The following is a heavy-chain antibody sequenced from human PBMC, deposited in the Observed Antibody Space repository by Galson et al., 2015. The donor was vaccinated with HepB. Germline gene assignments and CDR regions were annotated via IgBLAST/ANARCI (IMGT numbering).Heavy chain of an antibody. CDR2: ISSSGSTI. CDR3: ARDRYYYDSSAQPRGSY. D-gene: IGHD3-22*01. Sequence: SLRLSCAASGFTFSSYSMNWVRQAPGKGLEWVSYISSSGSTIYYADSVKGRFTISRDNAKNSLYLQMNSLRAEDTAVYYCARDRYYYDSSAQPRGSYWGQGTLVTVSS. CDR1: GFTFSSYS. J-gene: IGHJ4*02. V-gene: IGHV3-48*04.